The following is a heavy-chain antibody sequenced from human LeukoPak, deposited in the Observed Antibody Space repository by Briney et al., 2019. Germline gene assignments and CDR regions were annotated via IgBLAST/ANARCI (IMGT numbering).Heavy chain of an antibody. CDR3: ARGFGDLDYYYGMDV. CDR2: XTVYNDDT. D-gene: IGHD3-10*01. CDR1: GXVFXXYG. J-gene: IGHJ6*04. V-gene: IGHV1-18*01. Sequence: CXASGXVFXXYGIXWVRQAPGXGPEXMGWXTVYNDDTYYSQTFQGRVTMTTDTLTTTAYMELTSLRSDDAAVYYCARGFGDLDYYYGMDVWGTGTTVTVFS.